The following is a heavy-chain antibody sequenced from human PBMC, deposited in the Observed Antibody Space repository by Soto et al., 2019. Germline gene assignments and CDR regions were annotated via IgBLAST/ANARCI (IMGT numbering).Heavy chain of an antibody. Sequence: SETLSLTCTVSGGSISSSSYYWGWIRQPPGKGLEWIGSIYYSGSTYYNPSLKSRVTISVDTSKNQFSLKLSSVTATDTAVYYCARDSSGWSGGYFDYWGQGTLVTVSS. CDR1: GGSISSSSYY. V-gene: IGHV4-39*02. J-gene: IGHJ4*02. D-gene: IGHD6-19*01. CDR2: IYYSGST. CDR3: ARDSSGWSGGYFDY.